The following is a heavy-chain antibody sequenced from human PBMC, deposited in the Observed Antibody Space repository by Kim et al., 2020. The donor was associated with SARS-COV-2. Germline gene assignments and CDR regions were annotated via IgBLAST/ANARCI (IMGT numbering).Heavy chain of an antibody. CDR3: ARDSGV. D-gene: IGHD6-25*01. J-gene: IGHJ3*01. V-gene: IGHV3-33*01. CDR1: GFPFKSFG. Sequence: GGSLRLSCAGSGFPFKSFGFHWVRQAPGQGLEWVAVIWYSGKNNKFYADSVRGRFVVSRDDPGSAIYLQMNNVRVDDTAIYYCARDSGVW. CDR2: IWYSGKNNK.